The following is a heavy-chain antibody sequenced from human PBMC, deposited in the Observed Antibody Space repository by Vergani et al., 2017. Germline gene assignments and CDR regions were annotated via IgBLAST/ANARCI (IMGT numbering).Heavy chain of an antibody. CDR2: IVVGSGNT. J-gene: IGHJ5*02. Sequence: QMQLVQSGPEVKKPGTSVKVSCKASGFTFTSSAVQWVRQARGQRLEWIGWIVVGSGNTNYAQKFQERVTITRDMSTSTAYMELSSLRSEDTAVYYCATALRYCSGGSCYWFDPWGQGTLVTVSS. CDR3: ATALRYCSGGSCYWFDP. CDR1: GFTFTSSA. V-gene: IGHV1-58*01. D-gene: IGHD2-15*01.